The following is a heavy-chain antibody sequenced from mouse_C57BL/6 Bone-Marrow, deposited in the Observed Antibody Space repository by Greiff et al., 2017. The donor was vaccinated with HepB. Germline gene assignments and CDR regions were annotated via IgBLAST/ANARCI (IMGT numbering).Heavy chain of an antibody. V-gene: IGHV5-4*01. J-gene: IGHJ4*01. Sequence: EVQRVESGGGLVKPGGSLKLSCAASGFTFSSYAMSWVRQTPEKRLEWVATISDGGSYTYYPDNVKGRFTISRDNAKNNLYLQMSHLKSEDTAMYYCAGIYYYGSSYAMDYWGQGTSVTVSS. CDR2: ISDGGSYT. CDR3: AGIYYYGSSYAMDY. CDR1: GFTFSSYA. D-gene: IGHD1-1*01.